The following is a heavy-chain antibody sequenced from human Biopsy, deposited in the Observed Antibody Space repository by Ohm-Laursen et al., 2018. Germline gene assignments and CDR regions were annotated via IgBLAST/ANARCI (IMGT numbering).Heavy chain of an antibody. J-gene: IGHJ4*02. D-gene: IGHD1-20*01. Sequence: ASVKVSCKASGYSFTNYYLHWVRQAPGQGLQWMGRINPNNDNTVYAQQFQGRVTMTKDTSTSTVYMDLSSLTFDDSAVYYCARGPRGLVAITATAYYFDFWGQGNLVTISS. CDR3: ARGPRGLVAITATAYYFDF. CDR2: INPNNDNT. V-gene: IGHV1-46*01. CDR1: GYSFTNYY.